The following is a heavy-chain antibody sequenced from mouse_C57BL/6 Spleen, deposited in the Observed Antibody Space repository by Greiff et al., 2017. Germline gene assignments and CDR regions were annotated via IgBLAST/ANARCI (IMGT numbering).Heavy chain of an antibody. J-gene: IGHJ4*01. CDR3: ARDGSSNYYAMDY. D-gene: IGHD1-1*01. CDR1: GFTFSSYA. CDR2: ISDGGSYT. Sequence: EVQLVESGGGLVKPGGSLKLSCAASGFTFSSYAMSWVRQTPEQRLEWVATISDGGSYTYYPDNVKGRFTISRDNAKNNLYLQMSHLKSEDTAMYYCARDGSSNYYAMDYWGQGTSVTVSS. V-gene: IGHV5-4*01.